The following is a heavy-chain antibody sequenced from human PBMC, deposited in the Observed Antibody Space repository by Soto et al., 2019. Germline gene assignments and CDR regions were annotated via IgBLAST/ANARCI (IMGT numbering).Heavy chain of an antibody. Sequence: SESLSLTCTACGGSISISDHYLALIRKPPGKGLEWLGSIYYAGSTFHNPSLKRRATISVDTSRNQFSLRLSSVTASDTAVYYCARLVFHCLRGSCDDYNFYGLGIWGQGTTVTVSS. V-gene: IGHV4-39*01. CDR1: GGSISISDHY. J-gene: IGHJ6*02. CDR2: IYYAGST. D-gene: IGHD2-15*01. CDR3: ARLVFHCLRGSCDDYNFYGLGI.